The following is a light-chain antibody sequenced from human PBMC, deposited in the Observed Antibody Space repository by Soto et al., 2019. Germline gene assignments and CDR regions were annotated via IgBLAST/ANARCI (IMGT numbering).Light chain of an antibody. V-gene: IGKV1-39*01. J-gene: IGKJ3*01. CDR1: QSISSY. CDR2: AAS. Sequence: DIQMNQSPSSLSASVGDRVTITCRASQSISSYLNWYQQKPGKAPKLLIYAASSLQSGVPSRFSGSGSGTDFTLTISSLQPEDFATYYCQQSYSTPLTFGPGTKVDI. CDR3: QQSYSTPLT.